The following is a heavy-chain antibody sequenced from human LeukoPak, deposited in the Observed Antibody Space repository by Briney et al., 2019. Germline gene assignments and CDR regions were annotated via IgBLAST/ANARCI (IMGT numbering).Heavy chain of an antibody. Sequence: SETLSLTCTVSGGSISSYYWSWIRQPPGKGLEWIGYIYYSGSTNYNPSLKSRVTISVDTSKNQFSLKLSSVTAADTAVYYCARLEAGYSSSWYAFDIWGQGTMVTVSS. CDR3: ARLEAGYSSSWYAFDI. J-gene: IGHJ3*02. D-gene: IGHD6-13*01. CDR1: GGSISSYY. V-gene: IGHV4-59*01. CDR2: IYYSGST.